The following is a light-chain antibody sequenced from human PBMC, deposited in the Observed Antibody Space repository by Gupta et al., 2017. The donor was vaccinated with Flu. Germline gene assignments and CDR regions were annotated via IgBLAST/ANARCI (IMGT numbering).Light chain of an antibody. CDR1: SSDVGGYNY. V-gene: IGLV2-8*01. CDR2: EVT. Sequence: QSALTQPPSASGSPGQSVTISCTGTSSDVGGYNYVPWYQQHPGKAPKLIIYEVTKRPSGVPDRFSGSKSVDTASLTVSGLQAEDEADYYCSSYAGSNNWVFGGGTKLAVL. J-gene: IGLJ3*02. CDR3: SSYAGSNNWV.